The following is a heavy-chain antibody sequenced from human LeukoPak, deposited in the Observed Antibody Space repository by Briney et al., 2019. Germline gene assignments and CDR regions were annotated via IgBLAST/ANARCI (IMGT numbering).Heavy chain of an antibody. CDR3: ARAPPVFWWFDY. J-gene: IGHJ4*02. CDR2: INPNSGGT. D-gene: IGHD2-8*02. CDR1: GYTFTGYY. Sequence: ASVKVPCKASGYTFTGYYMHWVRQASGQGLEWMGWINPNSGGTNYAQKFQGWVTMTRDTSISTAYMELSRLRSNDTAVYYCARAPPVFWWFDYWGQGTLVTVSS. V-gene: IGHV1-2*04.